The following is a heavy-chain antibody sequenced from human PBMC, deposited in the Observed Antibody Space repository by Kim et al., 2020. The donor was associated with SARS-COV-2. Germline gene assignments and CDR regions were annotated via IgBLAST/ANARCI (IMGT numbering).Heavy chain of an antibody. Sequence: GGSLRLSCAASGFTFSDYYMSWIRQAPGKGLEWVSYISSSGSTIYYADSVKGRFTISRDNATNSLYLQMTSLRAEDTAVYYCASIGYYYYYGMDVWGQGTTVTVSS. CDR2: ISSSGSTI. CDR1: GFTFSDYY. CDR3: ASIGYYYYYGMDV. V-gene: IGHV3-11*01. J-gene: IGHJ6*02.